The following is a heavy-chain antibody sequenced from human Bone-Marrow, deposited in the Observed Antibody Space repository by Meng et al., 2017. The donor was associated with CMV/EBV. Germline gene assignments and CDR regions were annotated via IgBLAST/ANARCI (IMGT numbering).Heavy chain of an antibody. CDR2: IYYSGST. CDR3: ARALGRGRSPVDY. CDR1: GGSISSYY. D-gene: IGHD5-12*01. J-gene: IGHJ4*02. V-gene: IGHV4-59*12. Sequence: SETLSLTCTVSGGSISSYYWSWIRQPPGKGLEWIGYIYYSGSTNYNPSLKSRVTISVDTSKNQFSLKLSSVTAADTAVYYCARALGRGRSPVDYWGQGTLVTVSS.